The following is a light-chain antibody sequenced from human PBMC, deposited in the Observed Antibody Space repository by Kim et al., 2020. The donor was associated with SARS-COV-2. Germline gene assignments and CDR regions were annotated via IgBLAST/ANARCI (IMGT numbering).Light chain of an antibody. CDR3: QQRSDWPRLT. J-gene: IGKJ4*01. Sequence: SPGERATLSCRASQSVNSYLAWYQQKPGQAPRLLSYDASNRATGIPARFSGSGSGTDFTLTISSLEPEDFAVYYCQQRSDWPRLTFGGGTKVDIK. CDR2: DAS. CDR1: QSVNSY. V-gene: IGKV3-11*01.